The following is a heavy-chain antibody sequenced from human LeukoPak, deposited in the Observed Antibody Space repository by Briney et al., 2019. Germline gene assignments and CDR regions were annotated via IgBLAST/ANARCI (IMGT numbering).Heavy chain of an antibody. CDR1: GGSFSGYY. J-gene: IGHJ6*03. V-gene: IGHV4-34*01. Sequence: PSETLSLTCAVYGGSFSGYYWSWLRQPPGKGLEWIGEINHSGSTNYNPSLKSRVTISVDTSKNQFSLRLSSVTAADTAVYYCARARPYYDFWSGYYSTLDYYYYYMDVWGKGTTVTVSS. CDR3: ARARPYYDFWSGYYSTLDYYYYYMDV. D-gene: IGHD3-3*01. CDR2: INHSGST.